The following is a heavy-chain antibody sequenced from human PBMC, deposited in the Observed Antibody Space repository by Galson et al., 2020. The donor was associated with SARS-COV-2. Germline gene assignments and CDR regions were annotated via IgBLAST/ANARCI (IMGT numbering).Heavy chain of an antibody. V-gene: IGHV4-39*01. CDR3: ARRDYDILTGYRFDP. CDR1: GASISSSDYY. Sequence: ASETLSLTCTVSGASISSSDYYWGWIRQSPGKGLEWIGDIYYIGTTYYSPSLRSRLSISLDTSKNQFSLNLGSVTAADTAVYYCARRDYDILTGYRFDPWGQGTLVTVSS. D-gene: IGHD3-9*01. J-gene: IGHJ5*02. CDR2: IYYIGTT.